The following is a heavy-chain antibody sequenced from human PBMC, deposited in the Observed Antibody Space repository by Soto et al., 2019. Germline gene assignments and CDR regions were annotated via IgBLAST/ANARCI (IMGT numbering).Heavy chain of an antibody. CDR1: GVSISSGGYF. CDR3: ARAGDSSGPVALGY. CDR2: IYHSGST. D-gene: IGHD6-19*01. V-gene: IGHV4-30-2*01. J-gene: IGHJ4*02. Sequence: SETLSLTCAVSGVSISSGGYFWSWIRQPPGKGLEWIGYIYHSGSTYYNPSLKSRVTISVDRSKNQFSLKLSSVTAADTAVYYCARAGDSSGPVALGYWGQGTLVTVSS.